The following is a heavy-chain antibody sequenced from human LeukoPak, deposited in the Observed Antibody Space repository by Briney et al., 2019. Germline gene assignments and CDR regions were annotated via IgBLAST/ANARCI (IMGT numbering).Heavy chain of an antibody. CDR3: AKDQQRYFDWAPPDY. CDR1: GFTLSSYA. J-gene: IGHJ4*02. CDR2: TSSSDAGT. D-gene: IGHD3-9*01. V-gene: IGHV3-23*01. Sequence: PGGSLRLSCAASGFTLSSYAMSWVRQAPGKGLEWVSATSSSDAGTYYADSVKGRFTISRDNSKNTLYLQMNSLRAEDTAVYYCAKDQQRYFDWAPPDYWGQGTLVTVSS.